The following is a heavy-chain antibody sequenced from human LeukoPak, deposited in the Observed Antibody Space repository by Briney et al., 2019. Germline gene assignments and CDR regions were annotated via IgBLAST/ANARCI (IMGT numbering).Heavy chain of an antibody. CDR2: ISYDGSNK. Sequence: PGGSLRLSCAASGFTFSSYAMHWVRQAPGKGLEWVAVISYDGSNKYYADSVKGRFTISRDNSKNTLYLQMNSLRAEDTAVYYCARDGENPHYDSRTQHWGQGTLVTVSS. V-gene: IGHV3-30*04. CDR3: ARDGENPHYDSRTQH. J-gene: IGHJ1*01. CDR1: GFTFSSYA. D-gene: IGHD3-22*01.